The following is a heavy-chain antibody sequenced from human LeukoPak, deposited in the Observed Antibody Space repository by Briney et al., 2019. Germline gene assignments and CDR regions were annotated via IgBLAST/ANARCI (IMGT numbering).Heavy chain of an antibody. J-gene: IGHJ5*02. CDR2: IYTSGST. Sequence: PSETLSLTCTVSGGSISSYYWSWIRQPPGQGLEWIGYIYTSGSTNYNPSLKSRVTISVDTSKNQFSLKLSSVTAADTAVYYCARLYCSSTSCPIDPWGQGTLVTVSS. CDR1: GGSISSYY. CDR3: ARLYCSSTSCPIDP. D-gene: IGHD2-2*01. V-gene: IGHV4-4*09.